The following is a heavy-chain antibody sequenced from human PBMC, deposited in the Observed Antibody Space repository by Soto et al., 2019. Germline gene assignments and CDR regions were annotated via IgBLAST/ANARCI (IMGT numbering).Heavy chain of an antibody. D-gene: IGHD3-9*01. J-gene: IGHJ1*01. Sequence: PGGSLRLSCAASGFTFSSYAMSWVRQAPGKGLEWVSAISGSGGSTYYADSVKGRFTISRDNSKNTLYLQMNSLRAEDTAVYYCVKVGFGYQDILTGYQYWGQGPLGTVSS. CDR1: GFTFSSYA. CDR3: VKVGFGYQDILTGYQY. V-gene: IGHV3-23*01. CDR2: ISGSGGST.